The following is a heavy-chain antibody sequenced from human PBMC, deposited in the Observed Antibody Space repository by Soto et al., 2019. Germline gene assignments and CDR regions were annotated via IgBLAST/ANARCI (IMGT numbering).Heavy chain of an antibody. CDR3: ARGLSGSSAIDY. J-gene: IGHJ4*02. D-gene: IGHD3-22*01. CDR2: ILYTGST. Sequence: SSETLSLTCAVSGGALTGYYWSWVRQPPGKGLEWIGEILYTGSTTYNPSLKGRVTISVDTSKNHFSLIVTSVTAADTAVYYCARGLSGSSAIDYWGQGILVTVYS. V-gene: IGHV4-34*01. CDR1: GGALTGYY.